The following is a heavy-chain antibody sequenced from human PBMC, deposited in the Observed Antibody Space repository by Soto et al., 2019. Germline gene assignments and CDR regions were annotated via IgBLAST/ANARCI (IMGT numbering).Heavy chain of an antibody. CDR3: ARSSAYYYDSSVWPLDY. V-gene: IGHV3-30-3*01. J-gene: IGHJ4*02. CDR2: ISYDGSNK. CDR1: GFTFSSDS. D-gene: IGHD3-22*01. Sequence: TGGALRLSCAASGFTFSSDSMHWVRPAPGKGLEWVAVISYDGSNKYYADSVKGRFTISRDNSKNTLYLQMNSLRAEDTAVYYCARSSAYYYDSSVWPLDYWGQGTLVTVSS.